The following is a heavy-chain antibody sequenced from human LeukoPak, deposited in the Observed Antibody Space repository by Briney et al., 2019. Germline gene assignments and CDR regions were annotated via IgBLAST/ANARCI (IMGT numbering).Heavy chain of an antibody. Sequence: GGSLRLSCAASGFTFIDYDMHWVRQVIGKGMEWVSAIGIRGDTHYSGSVKGRFTISRENAESSLYLQMNSLRAEDTAVYYCARGGIQVSGIDEFDYWGQGTLVTVSS. CDR3: ARGGIQVSGIDEFDY. CDR2: IGIRGDT. D-gene: IGHD6-19*01. J-gene: IGHJ4*02. V-gene: IGHV3-13*01. CDR1: GFTFIDYD.